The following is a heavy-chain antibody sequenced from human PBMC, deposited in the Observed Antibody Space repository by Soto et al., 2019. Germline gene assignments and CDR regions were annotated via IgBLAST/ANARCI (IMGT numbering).Heavy chain of an antibody. V-gene: IGHV4-34*01. CDR1: GGSFSGYY. CDR3: ARGHGVERFLEWFYY. Sequence: SETLSLTCAVYGGSFSGYYWSWIRQPPGKGLEWIGEINHSGSTNYNPSLKSRVTISVDTSKNQFSLKLSSVTAADTAGYYCARGHGVERFLEWFYYWGQGTLVTVSS. D-gene: IGHD3-3*01. J-gene: IGHJ4*02. CDR2: INHSGST.